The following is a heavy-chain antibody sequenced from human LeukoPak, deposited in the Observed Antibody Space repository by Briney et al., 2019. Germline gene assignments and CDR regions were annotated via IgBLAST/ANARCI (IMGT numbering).Heavy chain of an antibody. J-gene: IGHJ3*02. CDR3: AKVRRYSSSSWWGIDAFDI. CDR1: GFTFSSYG. CDR2: IRYDGSDE. V-gene: IGHV3-30*02. D-gene: IGHD6-6*01. Sequence: PGGSLRLSCAVSGFTFSSYGMHWVRQAPGKGLEWVAFIRYDGSDEYYADSVKGRFTISRDNSKNTLYLQMNSLRAEDTAVYYCAKVRRYSSSSWWGIDAFDIWGQGTMVTVSS.